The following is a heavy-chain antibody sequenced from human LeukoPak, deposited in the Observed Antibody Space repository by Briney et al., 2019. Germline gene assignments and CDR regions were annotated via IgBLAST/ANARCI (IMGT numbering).Heavy chain of an antibody. V-gene: IGHV3-74*01. Sequence: GGSLRLSCAASGFTFKLYWMHWVRQVPGKRPVWVSRINDDGSDTIYADSVKGRFTISRDNAKNSLYLQMSSLRAEDTAVYFCARALLGDGDNSGYWGQGTLVTVSS. CDR2: INDDGSDT. D-gene: IGHD5-24*01. J-gene: IGHJ4*02. CDR1: GFTFKLYW. CDR3: ARALLGDGDNSGY.